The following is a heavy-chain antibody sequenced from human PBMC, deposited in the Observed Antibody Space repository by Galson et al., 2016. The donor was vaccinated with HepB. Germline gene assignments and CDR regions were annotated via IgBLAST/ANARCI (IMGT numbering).Heavy chain of an antibody. CDR3: ARDPGTICHGTNYHFDL. V-gene: IGHV3-30-3*01. CDR2: ICSDGNEK. CDR1: GFTFGNYV. Sequence: SLRLSCAASGFTFGNYVMHWVRQTPGMGLAWVAVICSDGNEKYYAASVQGRFTLSRDNSKNTLYLQMDSLRLEDTALYYCARDPGTICHGTNYHFDLWGQGSLVTVSS. D-gene: IGHD1/OR15-1a*01. J-gene: IGHJ4*02.